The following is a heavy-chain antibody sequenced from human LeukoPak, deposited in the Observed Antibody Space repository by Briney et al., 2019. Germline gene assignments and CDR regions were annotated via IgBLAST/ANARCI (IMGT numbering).Heavy chain of an antibody. CDR2: ISGSGGST. D-gene: IGHD3-9*01. CDR1: GFTFSSYA. Sequence: PGGSLRLSCAASGFTFSSYAMSWVRQAPGEGLEWVSAISGSGGSTYYADSVKGRFTISRDNSKNTLYLQMNSLRAEDTAVYYCAKDLVLRYFDRLSSLSFFDYWGQGTLVTVSS. CDR3: AKDLVLRYFDRLSSLSFFDY. V-gene: IGHV3-23*01. J-gene: IGHJ4*02.